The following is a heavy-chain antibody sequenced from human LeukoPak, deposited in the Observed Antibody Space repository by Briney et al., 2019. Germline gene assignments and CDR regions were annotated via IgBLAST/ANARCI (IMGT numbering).Heavy chain of an antibody. Sequence: SETLSLTCTVSGGSISSYYWSWIRQPPGKGLEWIGYIYYSGSTNYNPSLKSRVTISVDTSKNQFSLKLSSVTAADTAVYYCAREPIVRLHYYGMDVWGQGTTVTVSS. D-gene: IGHD3-22*01. V-gene: IGHV4-59*01. CDR1: GGSISSYY. CDR3: AREPIVRLHYYGMDV. J-gene: IGHJ6*02. CDR2: IYYSGST.